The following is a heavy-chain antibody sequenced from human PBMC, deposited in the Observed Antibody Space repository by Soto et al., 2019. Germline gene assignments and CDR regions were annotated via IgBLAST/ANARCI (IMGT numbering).Heavy chain of an antibody. CDR3: ARSYYYDSSGYSDYYYYYGMDV. J-gene: IGHJ6*02. CDR2: ISYDGSNK. CDR1: GFTFSSYA. D-gene: IGHD3-22*01. Sequence: PGGSLRLSCAASGFTFSSYAMHWVRQAPGKGLEWVAVISYDGSNKYYADSVKGRFTISRDNSKNTLYLQMNSLRAEDTAVYYCARSYYYDSSGYSDYYYYYGMDVWGQGTTVTVSS. V-gene: IGHV3-30-3*01.